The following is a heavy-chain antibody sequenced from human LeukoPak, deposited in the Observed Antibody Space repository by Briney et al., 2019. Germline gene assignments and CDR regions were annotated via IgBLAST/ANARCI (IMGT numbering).Heavy chain of an antibody. CDR2: IYTSGST. CDR3: ARAAGYFPPPPPDY. CDR1: GGSISSGSYY. Sequence: SETLSLTCTVSGGSISSGSYYWSWIRQPAGKGLEWIGRIYTSGSTNYNPSLKSRVTISVDTSKNQFSLKLSSVTAADTAVYYCARAAGYFPPPPPDYWGQGTLVTVSS. D-gene: IGHD3-9*01. J-gene: IGHJ4*02. V-gene: IGHV4-61*02.